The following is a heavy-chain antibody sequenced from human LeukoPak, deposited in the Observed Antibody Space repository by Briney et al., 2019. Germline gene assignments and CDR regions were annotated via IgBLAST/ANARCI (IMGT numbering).Heavy chain of an antibody. CDR1: GFTFSSYA. D-gene: IGHD5-12*01. V-gene: IGHV3-23*01. J-gene: IGHJ4*02. CDR2: ISGSGGST. CDR3: AKAFVATIDFDY. Sequence: GSLRLSCAASGFTFSSYAMSWVRQAPGKGLEWVSAISGSGGSTYYADSVKGRFTISRDNSKNTLYLQMNSLRAEDTAVYYCAKAFVATIDFDYWGQGTLVTVSS.